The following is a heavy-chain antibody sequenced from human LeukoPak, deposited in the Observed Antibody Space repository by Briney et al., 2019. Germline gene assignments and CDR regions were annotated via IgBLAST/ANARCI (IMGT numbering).Heavy chain of an antibody. CDR1: GYTFSSYS. Sequence: PGGSLRLSCAGSGYTFSSYSMNWVRQAPGKGLEWVSSISSSSSYIYYADSVKGRFTISRDNAKNSLYLQMNSLRAEDTAVYYCARGNDSSGFYYFDYWGQGTLVTVSS. V-gene: IGHV3-21*01. CDR3: ARGNDSSGFYYFDY. J-gene: IGHJ4*02. CDR2: ISSSSSYI. D-gene: IGHD3-22*01.